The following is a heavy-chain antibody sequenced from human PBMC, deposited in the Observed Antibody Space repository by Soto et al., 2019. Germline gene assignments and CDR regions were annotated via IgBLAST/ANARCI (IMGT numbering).Heavy chain of an antibody. CDR1: GGTFNNYA. CDR2: IIPIFGTA. V-gene: IGHV1-69*12. J-gene: IGHJ4*02. CDR3: ARDLMERGYSYGDY. D-gene: IGHD5-18*01. Sequence: QVQLVQSGAEVKKPGSSVKVSCKASGGTFNNYAISWVRQAPGQGLEWMGGIIPIFGTATYAQKFQGRVTITADESTSTAYMEVNGLRSEDTAVYYCARDLMERGYSYGDYWGQGTLVTDSS.